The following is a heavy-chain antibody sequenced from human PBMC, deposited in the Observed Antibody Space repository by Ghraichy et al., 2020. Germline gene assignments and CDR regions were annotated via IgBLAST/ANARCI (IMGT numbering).Heavy chain of an antibody. J-gene: IGHJ3*02. CDR2: FDPEDGET. V-gene: IGHV1-24*01. CDR3: ATDRLAVMGVTNAFDI. D-gene: IGHD2-2*01. Sequence: ASVKVSCKVSGYTLTELSMHWVRQAPGKGLEWMGGFDPEDGETIYAQKFQGRVTMTEETSTDTAYMELSSLRSEDTAVYYCATDRLAVMGVTNAFDIWGQGTMVTVSS. CDR1: GYTLTELS.